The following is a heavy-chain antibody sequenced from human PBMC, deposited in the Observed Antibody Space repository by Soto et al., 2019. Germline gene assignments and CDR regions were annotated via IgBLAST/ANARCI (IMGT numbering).Heavy chain of an antibody. CDR1: GFTFSSYG. J-gene: IGHJ4*02. Sequence: GGSLRLSCAASGFTFSSYGMHWVRQAPGKGLEWVSLISGDGGSTYYADSVKGRFTISRDNSKNSLYLQMNSLRTEDTALYYCAKVSFRDGYNYFDYWGQGTLVTVSS. CDR3: AKVSFRDGYNYFDY. V-gene: IGHV3-43*02. CDR2: ISGDGGST. D-gene: IGHD5-12*01.